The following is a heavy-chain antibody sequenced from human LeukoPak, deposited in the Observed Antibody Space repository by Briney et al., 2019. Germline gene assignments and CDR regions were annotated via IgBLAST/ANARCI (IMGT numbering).Heavy chain of an antibody. Sequence: SETLSLTCSVSGGSISSHYWSWIRQPPGKGLEWIGYIYYSGSTNYNPSLKSRVTISVDTSKNQFSLKLSSVTAADTAVYYCARGADILTWFDYWGLGTLVTVSS. CDR2: IYYSGST. V-gene: IGHV4-59*11. CDR1: GGSISSHY. J-gene: IGHJ4*02. CDR3: ARGADILTWFDY. D-gene: IGHD3-9*01.